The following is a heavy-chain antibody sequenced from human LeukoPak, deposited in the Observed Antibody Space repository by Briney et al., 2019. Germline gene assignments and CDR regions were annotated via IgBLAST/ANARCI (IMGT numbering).Heavy chain of an antibody. J-gene: IGHJ4*02. CDR2: ISSSGSGGNT. Sequence: PGGSLRLSCVASGVTLSNYAMSWARQAPGKGLEWVSGISSSGSGGNTYYADSVKGRFTISRDNSKNTLYLQMNSLRAEDTAVYYCAKPRIAVAGHYSDYWGQGTLVTVSS. V-gene: IGHV3-23*01. CDR3: AKPRIAVAGHYSDY. CDR1: GVTLSNYA. D-gene: IGHD6-19*01.